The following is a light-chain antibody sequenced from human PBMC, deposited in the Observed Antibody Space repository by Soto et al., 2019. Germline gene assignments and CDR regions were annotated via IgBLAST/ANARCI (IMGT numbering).Light chain of an antibody. CDR1: SXXIGAGYD. CDR2: GNT. Sequence: QSVLTQPPSVSGXXXXRVXXXXXGSSXXIGAGYDVHWYQQLPGRAPKLLIYGNTNRPSGVPDRFSGSKSGTSASLAITGLQAEDEADYYCLSFDSSLSVVFGGGTKLTVL. CDR3: LSFDSSLSVV. V-gene: IGLV1-40*01. J-gene: IGLJ2*01.